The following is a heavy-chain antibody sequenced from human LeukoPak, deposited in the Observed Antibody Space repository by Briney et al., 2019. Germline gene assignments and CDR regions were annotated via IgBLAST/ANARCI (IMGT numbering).Heavy chain of an antibody. V-gene: IGHV3-30*02. D-gene: IGHD5-18*01. CDR1: GFTFSSYG. CDR2: IRYDGSNK. Sequence: PGGSLRLSCAASGFTFSSYGMHWVRQAPGRGLEWVAFIRYDGSNKYYADSVKGRFTISRDNSKNTLYLQMNSLRAEDTAVYYCAGPWGYSYGSHEPDYWGQGTLVTVSS. CDR3: AGPWGYSYGSHEPDY. J-gene: IGHJ4*02.